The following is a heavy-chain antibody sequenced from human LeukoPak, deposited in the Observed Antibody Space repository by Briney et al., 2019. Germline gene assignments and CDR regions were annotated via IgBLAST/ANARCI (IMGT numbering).Heavy chain of an antibody. CDR1: GFTFSSYG. Sequence: GGSLRLSCAASGFTFSSYGMHWVRQAPGKGLEWVAVIWYDGSNKYYADSVKGRFTISRDNSKNTLYLQMNSLRAEDTAVYYCATNRAQNDFWSGYSDYYYYMDVWGKGTTVTASS. CDR2: IWYDGSNK. CDR3: ATNRAQNDFWSGYSDYYYYMDV. J-gene: IGHJ6*03. D-gene: IGHD3-3*01. V-gene: IGHV3-33*01.